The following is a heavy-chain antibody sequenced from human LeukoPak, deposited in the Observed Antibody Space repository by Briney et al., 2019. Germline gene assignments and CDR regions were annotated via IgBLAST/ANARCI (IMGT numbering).Heavy chain of an antibody. CDR3: ARFPGSAEYRHYYHTDV. V-gene: IGHV4-59*01. D-gene: IGHD2-15*01. J-gene: IGHJ6*03. Sequence: PSETLSLTCTVSGGSISNYFWTWIRQPPGKGLECIGYIYYSESANYNPSLKSRVTVSVDKSKNQFSLKLSSVTAADTAVYYCARFPGSAEYRHYYHTDVWGKGTTVTVSS. CDR2: IYYSESA. CDR1: GGSISNYF.